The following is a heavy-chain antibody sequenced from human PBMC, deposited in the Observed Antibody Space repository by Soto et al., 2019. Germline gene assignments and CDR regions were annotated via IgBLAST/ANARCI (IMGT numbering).Heavy chain of an antibody. CDR2: IHYTGST. D-gene: IGHD3-22*01. Sequence: QVQLQESGPGLVKPSQTLSLTCTVSGGSISSGGYYWSWIRQHPGKGLEWIGYIHYTGSTYYNPSLKSRLTISVDTSKKQFSLNLYSVTAADTAVYFCARAETDSSGDFEYFDYWGRGTLVTVSS. J-gene: IGHJ4*02. V-gene: IGHV4-31*03. CDR1: GGSISSGGYY. CDR3: ARAETDSSGDFEYFDY.